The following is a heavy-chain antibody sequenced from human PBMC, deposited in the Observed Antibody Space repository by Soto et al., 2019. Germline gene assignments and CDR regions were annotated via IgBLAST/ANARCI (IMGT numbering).Heavy chain of an antibody. Sequence: EVQLVESGGGLVKPGESLRLSCAASGFIFSKEWMTWVRQAPGKGLEWVGRIKHKADGGTIDYAAPVKGRFTISRDDSVNMVYLQMNSLKTEDTARYFCTTDTWKWGQGTLVTVSS. V-gene: IGHV3-15*01. CDR1: GFIFSKEW. J-gene: IGHJ4*02. CDR3: TTDTWK. D-gene: IGHD1-1*01. CDR2: IKHKADGGTI.